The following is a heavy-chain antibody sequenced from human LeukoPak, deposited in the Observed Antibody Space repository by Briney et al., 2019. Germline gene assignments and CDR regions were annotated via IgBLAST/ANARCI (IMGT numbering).Heavy chain of an antibody. J-gene: IGHJ4*02. CDR3: ARDGTGYSSGWLDY. V-gene: IGHV1-18*01. D-gene: IGHD6-19*01. CDR2: ISAYNGNT. Sequence: ASVKVSCKASVYTFTSYGISWVRQARGQGLEWMGWISAYNGNTNYAQKLQGRVTMTTDTSTSTAYMELRSRRSDYTAVYFCARDGTGYSSGWLDYWGQGTLVTVSS. CDR1: VYTFTSYG.